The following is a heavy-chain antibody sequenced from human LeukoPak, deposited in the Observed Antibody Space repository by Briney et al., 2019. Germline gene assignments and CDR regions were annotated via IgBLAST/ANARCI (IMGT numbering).Heavy chain of an antibody. J-gene: IGHJ4*02. CDR3: ARGTIYYGSGNYFDY. CDR1: GFTFSSYA. CDR2: MSYDGSNK. Sequence: GGSLRLSCAASGFTFSSYAMHWVRQAPGKGLEWVAVMSYDGSNKYYADSVKGRFTISRDNSKNTLYLQMNSLRAEDTAVYYCARGTIYYGSGNYFDYWGQGTLVTVSS. D-gene: IGHD3-10*01. V-gene: IGHV3-30*04.